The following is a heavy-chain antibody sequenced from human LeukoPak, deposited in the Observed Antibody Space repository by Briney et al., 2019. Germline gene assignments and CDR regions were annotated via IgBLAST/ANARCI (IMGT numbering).Heavy chain of an antibody. CDR1: GGSISSYY. D-gene: IGHD3-10*01. Sequence: NPSETLSLTCTVSGGSISSYYWSWIRQPPGKGLEWIGHIYYSGSTHYNPPLKSRVSISVDTSKNQFSLKLSSVTAADTAVYYCARHVGNSGSGSYLTYFDYWGQGTLVTVSS. CDR3: ARHVGNSGSGSYLTYFDY. CDR2: IYYSGST. J-gene: IGHJ4*02. V-gene: IGHV4-59*08.